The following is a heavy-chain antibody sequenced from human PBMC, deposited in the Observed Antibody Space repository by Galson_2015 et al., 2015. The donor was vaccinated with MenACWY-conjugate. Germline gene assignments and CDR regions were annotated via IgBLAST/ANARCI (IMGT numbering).Heavy chain of an antibody. J-gene: IGHJ4*02. V-gene: IGHV3-7*03. CDR1: GFTFSSYW. D-gene: IGHD2-21*02. CDR2: IKQDGSEK. CDR3: ARDDVVVVTAMAHYYFDY. Sequence: SLRLSCAASGFTFSSYWMSWVRQAPGKGLEWVANIKQDGSEKYYVDSVKGRFTISRDNAKNSLYLQMNSLRAEDTAVYYCARDDVVVVTAMAHYYFDYWGQGTLVTVSS.